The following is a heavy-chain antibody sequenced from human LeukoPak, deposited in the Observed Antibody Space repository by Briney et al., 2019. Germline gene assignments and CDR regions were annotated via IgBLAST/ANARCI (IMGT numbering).Heavy chain of an antibody. J-gene: IGHJ4*02. Sequence: ASVKVYCKASGYTFTNFGITWVRQDPGQELDWIGWIAPYNGDTHYTPSLQDRVTMTSDTSTSTAYMELRSLRSDDTAVYYCASRNYYDTTGYYQFYFDYWGQGTLVTVSS. CDR1: GYTFTNFG. V-gene: IGHV1-18*01. CDR3: ASRNYYDTTGYYQFYFDY. D-gene: IGHD3-22*01. CDR2: IAPYNGDT.